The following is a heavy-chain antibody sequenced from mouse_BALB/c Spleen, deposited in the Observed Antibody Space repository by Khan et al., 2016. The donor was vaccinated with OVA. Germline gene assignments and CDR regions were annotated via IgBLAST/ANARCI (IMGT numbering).Heavy chain of an antibody. V-gene: IGHV1-20*02. Sequence: EVQLQQSGPELVKPGASVKISCKASGYSFTGYFMNWVMQSHGKSLEWIGRINPHIGETFYNQKFTGKATLNVDESSSTAQMELRSLASEDSAVYYCARKHGSDFDYWGQGTTLTVSS. D-gene: IGHD1-1*01. CDR3: ARKHGSDFDY. CDR1: GYSFTGYF. J-gene: IGHJ2*01. CDR2: INPHIGET.